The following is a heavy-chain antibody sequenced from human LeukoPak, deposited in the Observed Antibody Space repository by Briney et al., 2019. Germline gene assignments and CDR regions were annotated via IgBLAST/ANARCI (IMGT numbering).Heavy chain of an antibody. V-gene: IGHV1-2*02. D-gene: IGHD3-10*01. CDR3: ARDLDYGSGSSPIDP. J-gene: IGHJ5*02. CDR2: INPNSGGT. CDR1: GYTFTGYY. Sequence: GASVKVSCKASGYTFTGYYMHWVRQAPGQGLEWMRWINPNSGGTNYAQKFQGRVTMTRDTSISTAYMELSRLRSDDTAVYYCARDLDYGSGSSPIDPWGQGTLVTVSS.